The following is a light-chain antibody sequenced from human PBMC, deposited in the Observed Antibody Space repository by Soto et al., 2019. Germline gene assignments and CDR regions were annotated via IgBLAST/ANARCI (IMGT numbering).Light chain of an antibody. Sequence: EIVMTQSPATLSVSPGARAPLSCRASQSVSSNLAWYQQKPGQAPRLLIYGASTRATGIPARFSGSGSGTEFTLTISSLQSEDFAVYYCQQYTNWPPNTFGQGTRLEIK. CDR2: GAS. CDR1: QSVSSN. J-gene: IGKJ5*01. V-gene: IGKV3-15*01. CDR3: QQYTNWPPNT.